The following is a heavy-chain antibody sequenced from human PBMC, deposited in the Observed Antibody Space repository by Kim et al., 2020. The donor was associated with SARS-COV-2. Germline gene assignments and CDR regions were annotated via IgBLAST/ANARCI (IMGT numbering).Heavy chain of an antibody. CDR3: ARDWVRTVYYYDSSEQRSTPKIHDAFDI. D-gene: IGHD3-22*01. CDR1: GYTFTSYA. Sequence: ASVKVSCKASGYTFTSYAMNWVRQAPGQGLEWMGWINTNTGNPTYAQGFTGRFVFSLDTSVSTAYLQISSLKAEDTAVYYCARDWVRTVYYYDSSEQRSTPKIHDAFDIWGQGTMVTVSS. V-gene: IGHV7-4-1*02. CDR2: INTNTGNP. J-gene: IGHJ3*02.